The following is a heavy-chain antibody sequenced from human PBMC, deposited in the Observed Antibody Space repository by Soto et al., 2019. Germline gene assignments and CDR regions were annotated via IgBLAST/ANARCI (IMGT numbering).Heavy chain of an antibody. CDR2: ISGSGGST. CDR1: GFTFTDFA. V-gene: IGHV3-23*01. Sequence: GGSLRLSCAASGFTFTDFAMNWVRQAPGKGLEWVSAISGSGGSTYYADFVRGRFTIFRDNSKNTLYLQMNSLRAEDTAVYYCAKPEIKFSWGNGPDYWGQGTLVTVSS. CDR3: AKPEIKFSWGNGPDY. J-gene: IGHJ4*02. D-gene: IGHD3-16*01.